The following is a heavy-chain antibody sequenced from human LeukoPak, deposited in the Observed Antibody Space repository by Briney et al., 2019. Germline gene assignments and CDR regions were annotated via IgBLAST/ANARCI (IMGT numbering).Heavy chain of an antibody. Sequence: PGGSLRLSCAASGFTFSSYAMHWVRQAPGKWLEGVAVISYDGSNKYYADSVKGRFTISIDNSKNTLKLQKNSLRAEDTAVYYCARGRHLNDYFDSWGQGTLVTVSS. V-gene: IGHV3-30-3*01. CDR1: GFTFSSYA. CDR3: ARGRHLNDYFDS. CDR2: ISYDGSNK. J-gene: IGHJ4*02.